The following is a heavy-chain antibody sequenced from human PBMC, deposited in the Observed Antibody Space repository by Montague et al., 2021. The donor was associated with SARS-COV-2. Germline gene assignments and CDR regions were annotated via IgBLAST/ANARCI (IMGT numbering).Heavy chain of an antibody. Sequence: NNNYYPSIQIRVAISIDTSEIQFSLKLSSVTAADTAVYYCARGNRIAVAGRDFDYWGHGTLVTVSS. D-gene: IGHD6-19*01. CDR2: NN. CDR3: ARGNRIAVAGRDFDY. J-gene: IGHJ4*01. V-gene: IGHV4/OR15-8*02.